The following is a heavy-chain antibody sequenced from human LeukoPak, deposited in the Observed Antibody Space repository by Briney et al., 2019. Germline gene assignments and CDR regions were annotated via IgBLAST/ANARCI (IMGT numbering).Heavy chain of an antibody. J-gene: IGHJ4*02. CDR2: IYTSGST. CDR1: GGSISSGSYY. V-gene: IGHV4-61*02. CDR3: LWYSSGWSFDY. D-gene: IGHD6-19*01. Sequence: SETLSLTCTVSGGSISSGSYYWSWIRQPAGKGLEWIGRIYTSGSTNYNPSLKSRVTISVDTSKNQFSLKLSSVTAADTAVYYCLWYSSGWSFDYWGQGTLVTVSS.